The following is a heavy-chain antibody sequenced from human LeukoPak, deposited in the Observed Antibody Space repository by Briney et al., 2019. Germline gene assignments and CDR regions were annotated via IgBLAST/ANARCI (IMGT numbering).Heavy chain of an antibody. V-gene: IGHV4-34*01. CDR2: INHSGST. J-gene: IGHJ6*03. D-gene: IGHD3-9*01. Sequence: SETLSLTCAVYGGPFSGYYWSWIRQPPGKGLEWIGEINHSGSTNYNPSLKSRVTISVDTSKNQLSLKMSSVTAADTAVYYCARGNYDILTGYSLDYYYYYMDVWGKGTTVTISS. CDR3: ARGNYDILTGYSLDYYYYYMDV. CDR1: GGPFSGYY.